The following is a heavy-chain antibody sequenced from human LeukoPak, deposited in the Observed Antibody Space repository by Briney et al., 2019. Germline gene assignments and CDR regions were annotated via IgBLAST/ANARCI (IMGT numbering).Heavy chain of an antibody. CDR2: IYYSGSP. V-gene: IGHV4-39*01. D-gene: IGHD3-16*01. CDR3: ARRSYGFYYFDY. J-gene: IGHJ4*02. Sequence: ASETLSLTCTVSGGSISNSNYYWGWIRQPPGKGLEWIGSIYYSGSPYYNPSLKSRVTISVDTSKNQFSLKLSSVTAADTALYYCARRSYGFYYFDYWGQGTLVTVSS. CDR1: GGSISNSNYY.